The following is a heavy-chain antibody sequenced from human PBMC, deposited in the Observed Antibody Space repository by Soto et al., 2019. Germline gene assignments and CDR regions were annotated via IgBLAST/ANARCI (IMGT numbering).Heavy chain of an antibody. CDR3: ARSRGLFGELLLYYYYYMDV. D-gene: IGHD3-10*02. Sequence: ASVKVSCKASGYTFTSYYMHWVRQAPGQGLEWMGIINPSGGSTNYAQKLQGRVTMTTDTSTSTAYMELRSLRSDDTAVYYCARSRGLFGELLLYYYYYMDVWGKGTTVTVSS. J-gene: IGHJ6*03. CDR2: INPSGGST. CDR1: GYTFTSYY. V-gene: IGHV1-46*01.